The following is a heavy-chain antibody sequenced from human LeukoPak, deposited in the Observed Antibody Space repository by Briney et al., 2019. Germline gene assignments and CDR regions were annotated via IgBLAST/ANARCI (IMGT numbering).Heavy chain of an antibody. Sequence: GASVKVSCKASGYTFTGYYMHWVRQAPGQGLEWMGWINPNSGGTNHAQKFQGRVTMTRDTSISTAYMELSRLRSDDTAVYYCARDHQRYCSGGSCYSDNWFDPWGQGTLVTVSS. CDR2: INPNSGGT. CDR1: GYTFTGYY. J-gene: IGHJ5*02. V-gene: IGHV1-2*02. CDR3: ARDHQRYCSGGSCYSDNWFDP. D-gene: IGHD2-15*01.